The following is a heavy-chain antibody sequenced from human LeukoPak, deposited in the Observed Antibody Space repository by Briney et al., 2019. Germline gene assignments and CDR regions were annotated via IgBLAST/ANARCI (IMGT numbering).Heavy chain of an antibody. CDR3: AKIECYGDYPYDAFDI. CDR2: ISGSGGST. J-gene: IGHJ3*02. D-gene: IGHD4-17*01. V-gene: IGHV3-23*01. CDR1: GFAFSSYA. Sequence: PGGSLRLSCAASGFAFSSYAMSWVRQAPGKGLEWVSAISGSGGSTYYADSVKGRFTISRDNSKNTLYLQMNSLRAEDTAVYYCAKIECYGDYPYDAFDIWGQGTMVTVSS.